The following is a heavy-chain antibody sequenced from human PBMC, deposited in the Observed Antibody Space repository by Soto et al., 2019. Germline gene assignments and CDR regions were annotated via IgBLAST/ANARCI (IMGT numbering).Heavy chain of an antibody. D-gene: IGHD3-3*01. Sequence: SVKVSCKASGGTFSSYAISWVRQAPGQGLEWMGGIIPIFGTANYAQKFQGRVTITADESTSTAYMELSSLRSEDTAVYYCARGAIFGVLRGQFNYNWFDPWGQGTLVTSPQ. CDR1: GGTFSSYA. V-gene: IGHV1-69*13. J-gene: IGHJ5*02. CDR2: IIPIFGTA. CDR3: ARGAIFGVLRGQFNYNWFDP.